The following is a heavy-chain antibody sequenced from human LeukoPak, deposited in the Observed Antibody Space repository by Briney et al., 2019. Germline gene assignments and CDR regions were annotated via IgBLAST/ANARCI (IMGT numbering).Heavy chain of an antibody. J-gene: IGHJ5*02. CDR2: IWYDGSNK. CDR3: ARDFGQLEWFHNWFDP. CDR1: GFTFSSYG. V-gene: IGHV3-33*01. D-gene: IGHD3-3*01. Sequence: QSGGSLRLSCAASGFTFSSYGMHWVRQAPGKGLEWVAVIWYDGSNKYYADSVKGRFTISRDNSKNTLYLQMNSLRAEDTAVYYCARDFGQLEWFHNWFDPWGQGTLVTVSS.